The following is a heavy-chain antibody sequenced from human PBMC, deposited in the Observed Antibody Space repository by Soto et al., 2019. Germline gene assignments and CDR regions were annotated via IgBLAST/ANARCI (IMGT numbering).Heavy chain of an antibody. V-gene: IGHV1-46*01. CDR1: GYTFTRHY. J-gene: IGHJ3*02. CDR3: ARDLLAAGSDALDI. Sequence: QMQLVQSGAEVKKPGASVKVSCKASGYTFTRHYIHWVRHAAGQGLEWMGIITSSGSHTYYAQKFQGRVALISDTSTSTVYMELSSLRSEDTAVYYCARDLLAAGSDALDIWGQGTMVTVSS. CDR2: ITSSGSHT. D-gene: IGHD6-13*01.